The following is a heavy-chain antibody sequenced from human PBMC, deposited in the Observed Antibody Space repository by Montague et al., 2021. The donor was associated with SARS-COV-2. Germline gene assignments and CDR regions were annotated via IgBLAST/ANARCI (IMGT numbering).Heavy chain of an antibody. CDR1: GTSFSGYY. Sequence: SETLSLTCAVHGTSFSGYYWNWIRQPPRKGLEWIGEINHGGSTKYSPSLKSRLTISADTSKNQFSLKLTSVAAADTAVYYCARLRDGVVPSPILGVRPYYSYYYMDVWGRGTTVTVSS. J-gene: IGHJ6*03. V-gene: IGHV4-34*01. CDR3: ARLRDGVVPSPILGVRPYYSYYYMDV. CDR2: INHGGST. D-gene: IGHD2-15*01.